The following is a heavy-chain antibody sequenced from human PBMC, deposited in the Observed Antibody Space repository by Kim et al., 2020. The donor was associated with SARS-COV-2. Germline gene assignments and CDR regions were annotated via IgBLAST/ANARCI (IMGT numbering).Heavy chain of an antibody. CDR1: GYTFTSYG. CDR2: ISAYNNNT. CDR3: ASIYFASSGYHPPGAFDI. Sequence: ASVKVSCKASGYTFTSYGISWVRQAPGQGLEWMGWISAYNNNTNYAQKLQGRVTMTTDTSTSTAYMELRSLRSDDTAIYYCASIYFASSGYHPPGAFDIWGQGTMVTVSS. V-gene: IGHV1-18*01. J-gene: IGHJ3*02. D-gene: IGHD3-22*01.